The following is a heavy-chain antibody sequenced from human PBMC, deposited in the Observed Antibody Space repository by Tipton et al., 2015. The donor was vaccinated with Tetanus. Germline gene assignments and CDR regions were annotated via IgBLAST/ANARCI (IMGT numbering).Heavy chain of an antibody. Sequence: SLRLSCAASGFTFSNYWLHWVRQAPGEGLVWVSRIHPDGSTTTYADSVKGRFTISRDNAKNTVFLQMNSLRDEDTAVYYCARGGCSSSSCYGVNCGLDVWGQGTTVTVSS. V-gene: IGHV3-74*01. D-gene: IGHD2-2*01. CDR3: ARGGCSSSSCYGVNCGLDV. CDR1: GFTFSNYW. CDR2: IHPDGSTT. J-gene: IGHJ6*02.